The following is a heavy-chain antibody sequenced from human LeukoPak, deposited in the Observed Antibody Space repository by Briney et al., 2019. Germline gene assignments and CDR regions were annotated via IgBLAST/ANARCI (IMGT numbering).Heavy chain of an antibody. CDR1: GGSISSGDYY. CDR3: ARGKLVVTATTAGPHFDY. J-gene: IGHJ4*02. D-gene: IGHD2-21*02. Sequence: SESLSLTCTVSGGSISSGDYYWGWIRQPPGKGLEWTAYIYYSGSTYYNPSLKSRVTISVDTSKNQFSLELSSVTAADTAVYYCARGKLVVTATTAGPHFDYWGQGTLVTVSS. V-gene: IGHV4-30-4*01. CDR2: IYYSGST.